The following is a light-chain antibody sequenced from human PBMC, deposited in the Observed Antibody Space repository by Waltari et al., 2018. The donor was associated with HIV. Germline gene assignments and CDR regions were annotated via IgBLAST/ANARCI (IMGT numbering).Light chain of an antibody. CDR3: SSYTANSRI. CDR2: DVR. Sequence: QSALTQPASVSGSLGQSITISCTGTSSDVGGHNSVSWYQQHPGKAPKLLISDVRNRPSGVSNRFSGSKSGNTASLTISGLQAEDEADYYCSSYTANSRIFGGGTRLTVL. V-gene: IGLV2-14*03. CDR1: SSDVGGHNS. J-gene: IGLJ2*01.